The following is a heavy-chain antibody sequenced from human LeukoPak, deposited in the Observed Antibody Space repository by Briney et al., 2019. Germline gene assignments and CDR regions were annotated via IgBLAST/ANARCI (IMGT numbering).Heavy chain of an antibody. CDR3: AKVGGSYDFEYFQH. D-gene: IGHD1-26*01. J-gene: IGHJ1*01. CDR1: GFTFSSYG. Sequence: GGSLRLSCAASGFTFSSYGMHWVRQAPGKGLEWVAVIWYDGSNKYYADSVKGRFTISRDNSKNTLYLQMNSPRAEDTAVYYCAKVGGSYDFEYFQHWGQGTLVTVSS. V-gene: IGHV3-33*06. CDR2: IWYDGSNK.